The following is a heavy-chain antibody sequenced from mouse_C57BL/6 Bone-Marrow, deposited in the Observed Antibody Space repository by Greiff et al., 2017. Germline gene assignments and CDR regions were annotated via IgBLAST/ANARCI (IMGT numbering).Heavy chain of an antibody. CDR3: AKEQLRLLYYFDY. V-gene: IGHV1-64*01. D-gene: IGHD3-2*02. CDR2: IHPNIGST. CDR1: GYTFTSYW. Sequence: QVQLQQPGAELVKPGASVKLSCKASGYTFTSYWMHWVKQRPGQGLEWIGMIHPNIGSTNYNEKFKSKATLTVDKSSSTAYMQLSSLTSEDSAVYYCAKEQLRLLYYFDYWGQGTTLTVSS. J-gene: IGHJ2*01.